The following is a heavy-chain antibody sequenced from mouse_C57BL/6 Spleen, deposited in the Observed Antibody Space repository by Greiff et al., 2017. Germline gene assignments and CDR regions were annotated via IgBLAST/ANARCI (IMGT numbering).Heavy chain of an antibody. D-gene: IGHD4-1*01. CDR2: ISYDGSN. CDR3: AREGRTGTEFAY. V-gene: IGHV3-6*01. J-gene: IGHJ3*01. Sequence: EVKLQESGPGLVKPSQSLSLTCSVTGYSITSGYYWNWIRQFPGNKLEWMGYISYDGSNNYNPSLKNRISITRDTSKNQFCLKLNSLTTEDTATYYCAREGRTGTEFAYWGQGTLVTVSA. CDR1: GYSITSGYY.